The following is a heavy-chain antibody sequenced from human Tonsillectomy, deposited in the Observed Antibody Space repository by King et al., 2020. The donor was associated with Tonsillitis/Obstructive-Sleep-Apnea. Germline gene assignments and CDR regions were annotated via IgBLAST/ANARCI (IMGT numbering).Heavy chain of an antibody. CDR3: APPPDRDYYYMDV. V-gene: IGHV4-39*01. CDR2: IYYSGST. CDR1: GGSISSSSYY. D-gene: IGHD3-10*01. J-gene: IGHJ6*03. Sequence: LQLQESGPGLVKPSETLSLTCTVSGGSISSSSYYWGWIRQPPGKGLEWIGSIYYSGSTYYNPSLKSRVTISVHTSKNQFALKLSSVTAADTAVYYCAPPPDRDYYYMDVWGKGTTVTVSS.